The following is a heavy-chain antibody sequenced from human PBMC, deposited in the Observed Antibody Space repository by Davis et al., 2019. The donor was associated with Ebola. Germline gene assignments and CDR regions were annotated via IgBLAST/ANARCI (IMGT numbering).Heavy chain of an antibody. J-gene: IGHJ4*02. CDR3: AREGCSNGVCHDFDY. D-gene: IGHD2-8*01. CDR2: IDPNSGDT. V-gene: IGHV1-2*06. Sequence: AASVKVSCKASGYTFIDYYIHWVRQAPGQGLEWVGRIDPNSGDTISAQKFQGRVTMTRDTSMNTAYMELSRLRSDDTAVYYCAREGCSNGVCHDFDYWGQGTLVTVSS. CDR1: GYTFIDYY.